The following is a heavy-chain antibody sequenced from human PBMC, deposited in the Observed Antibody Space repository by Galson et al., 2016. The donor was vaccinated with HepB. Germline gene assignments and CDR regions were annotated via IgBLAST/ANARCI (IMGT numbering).Heavy chain of an antibody. J-gene: IGHJ4*02. CDR2: IYYSGST. Sequence: LSLTCTVSGGSISSYYWSWIRLPPGKGLEWIGYIYYSGSTNYNPSLKSRVTISTDTSKNQFSLNLSSVTAADTAVYYCARSVYDPTTYYFDYWGQGTLVTVSS. D-gene: IGHD1-7*01. CDR3: ARSVYDPTTYYFDY. V-gene: IGHV4-59*13. CDR1: GGSISSYY.